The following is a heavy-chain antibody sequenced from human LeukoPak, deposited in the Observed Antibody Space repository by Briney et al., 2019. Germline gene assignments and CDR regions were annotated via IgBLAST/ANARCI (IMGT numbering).Heavy chain of an antibody. CDR2: ISSSSSYI. CDR1: GFTFSSYS. J-gene: IGHJ3*02. Sequence: GGSLRLSCAASGFTFSSYSMNWVRQAPGKGLEWVSSISSSSSYIYYADSVKGRFTISRDNAKNSLYLQMNSLRAEDTAVYYCARDRGDYCSSTSCYWDDAFDIWRQGTMVTVSS. V-gene: IGHV3-21*01. D-gene: IGHD2-2*01. CDR3: ARDRGDYCSSTSCYWDDAFDI.